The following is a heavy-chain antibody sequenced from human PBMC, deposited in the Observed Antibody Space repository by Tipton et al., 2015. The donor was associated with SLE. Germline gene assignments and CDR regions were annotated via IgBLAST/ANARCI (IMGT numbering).Heavy chain of an antibody. CDR1: GGSMSNYY. CDR3: AREACSGGNCWFDY. CDR2: IHYSGST. V-gene: IGHV4-59*01. J-gene: IGHJ4*02. D-gene: IGHD2-15*01. Sequence: TLSLTCTVSGGSMSNYYWSWIRQPPGKGLEWIAYIHYSGSTNYNPSLKSRVTISVDTSKNEFSVRLSSVTAADTAVYYCAREACSGGNCWFDYWGQGSLCTVSS.